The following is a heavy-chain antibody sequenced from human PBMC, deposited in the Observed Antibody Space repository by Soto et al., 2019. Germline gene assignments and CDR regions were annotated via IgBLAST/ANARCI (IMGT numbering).Heavy chain of an antibody. CDR3: ARGAYCGGDCYDY. J-gene: IGHJ4*02. CDR1: GNTFTRYY. V-gene: IGHV1-46*03. CDR2: ISPGGDRT. D-gene: IGHD2-21*01. Sequence: ASVKVSCKASGNTFTRYYMHWVRQAPGQGLEWMGMISPGGDRTTYAQKFQGRVTMTRDTSTSTVYMELSSLKSEDTAVYYCARGAYCGGDCYDYWRQGTLDIVYS.